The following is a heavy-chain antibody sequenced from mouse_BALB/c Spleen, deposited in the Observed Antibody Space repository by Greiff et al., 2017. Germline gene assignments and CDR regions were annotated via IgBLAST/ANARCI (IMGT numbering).Heavy chain of an antibody. CDR3: TRERTMITYFDY. V-gene: IGHV5-6-4*01. J-gene: IGHJ2*01. CDR2: ISSGGSYT. Sequence: EVQGVESGGGLVKPGGSLKLSCAASGFTFSSYTMSWVRQTPEKRLEWVATISSGGSYTYYPDSVKGRFTISRDNAKNTLYLQMSSLKSEDTAMYYCTRERTMITYFDYWGQGTTLTVSS. D-gene: IGHD2-4*01. CDR1: GFTFSSYT.